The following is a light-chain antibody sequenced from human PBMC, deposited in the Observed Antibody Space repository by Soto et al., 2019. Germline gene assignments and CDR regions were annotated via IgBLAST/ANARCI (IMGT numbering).Light chain of an antibody. J-gene: IGLJ7*01. CDR2: RNN. CDR3: AAWDASLSGPV. CDR1: SSNIGSNY. V-gene: IGLV1-47*01. Sequence: QSVLTQPPSASGSPGQRVTISCSGSSSNIGSNYVYWYQQLPGTAPKLLIYRNNQPPSGVPDRFSGSKSGTSASLPISGLRSDDEADYYCAAWDASLSGPVLAVGTQLTVL.